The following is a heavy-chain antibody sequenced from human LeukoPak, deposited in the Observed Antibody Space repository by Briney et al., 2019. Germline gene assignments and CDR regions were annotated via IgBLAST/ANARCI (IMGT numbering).Heavy chain of an antibody. Sequence: GASLRLSCAASGFTFSSYAMSWARQAPGKGLEWVSAISGSGGSTYYADSVKGRFTISRDNSKNTLYLQMNSLRAEDTAVYYCAKGIKWYYYDSSGYYYERYFDYWGQGTLVTVSS. D-gene: IGHD3-22*01. CDR2: ISGSGGST. CDR1: GFTFSSYA. J-gene: IGHJ4*02. V-gene: IGHV3-23*01. CDR3: AKGIKWYYYDSSGYYYERYFDY.